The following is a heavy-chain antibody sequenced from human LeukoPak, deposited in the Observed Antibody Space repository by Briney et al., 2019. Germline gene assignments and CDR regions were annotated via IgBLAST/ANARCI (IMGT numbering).Heavy chain of an antibody. CDR3: VRARYSADSYYFDY. V-gene: IGHV3-23*01. CDR1: GFTFSIYA. CDR2: ISGTSGNA. D-gene: IGHD5-18*01. Sequence: GGSLRLSCAASGFTFSIYAMSWVRQAPGKGLEWVSSISGTSGNAYYADSVKGRFAISRDKAKNSLYLQMNSLRAEDTAVYYCVRARYSADSYYFDYWGQGTLVTVSS. J-gene: IGHJ4*02.